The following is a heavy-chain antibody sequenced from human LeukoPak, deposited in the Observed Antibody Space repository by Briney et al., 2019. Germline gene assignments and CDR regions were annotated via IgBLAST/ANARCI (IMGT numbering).Heavy chain of an antibody. J-gene: IGHJ4*02. CDR3: ARGGNSSWDY. CDR2: IKPDGTEK. CDR1: GFTFSGYS. Sequence: PGGSLRLSCAASGFTFSGYSMNWVRQAPGKGLEWVANIKPDGTEKYYVDSLKGRFTISRDNAKNSLYLQMNSLRVEDTAVYYCARGGNSSWDYWGQGALVTVSS. D-gene: IGHD6-6*01. V-gene: IGHV3-7*01.